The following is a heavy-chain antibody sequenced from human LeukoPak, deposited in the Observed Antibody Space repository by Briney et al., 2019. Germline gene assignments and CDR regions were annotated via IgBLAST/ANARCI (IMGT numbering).Heavy chain of an antibody. CDR3: AKDSGGSYCFDY. V-gene: IGHV3-23*01. D-gene: IGHD1-26*01. Sequence: GGSLRLSCAASGFTFSSYAMSWVRQAPGKGLAWVSAISGSGGSTYYADSVKGRFTISRDNSKNTLYLQMNSLRAEDTAVYYCAKDSGGSYCFDYWGQGTLVTVSS. CDR1: GFTFSSYA. CDR2: ISGSGGST. J-gene: IGHJ4*02.